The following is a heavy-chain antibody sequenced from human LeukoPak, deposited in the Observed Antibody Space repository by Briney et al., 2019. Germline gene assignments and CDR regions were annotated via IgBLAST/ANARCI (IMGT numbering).Heavy chain of an antibody. Sequence: NPGGSLRLSCEASGFTFRSYSMNWVRQAPGKGLEWVSSISSSSSYIYYADSVKGRFTISRDNSKNTLYLQMNSLRAEDTAVYYCARDRGIRYFDWYPDYWGQGTLVTVSS. CDR2: ISSSSSYI. CDR1: GFTFRSYS. CDR3: ARDRGIRYFDWYPDY. D-gene: IGHD3-9*01. J-gene: IGHJ4*02. V-gene: IGHV3-21*01.